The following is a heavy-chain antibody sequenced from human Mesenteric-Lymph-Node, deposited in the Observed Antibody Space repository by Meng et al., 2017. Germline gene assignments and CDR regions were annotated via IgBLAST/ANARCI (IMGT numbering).Heavy chain of an antibody. Sequence: SETLSLTCTVSGYSISSGYYWGWIRQPPGKGLEWIGSIYHSGSTYYNPSLKSRVTISVDTSKNQFSLKLSSVTAADTAVYYCARPRSDYGDYGARGAFDIWGQGTMVTVSS. CDR2: IYHSGST. J-gene: IGHJ3*02. V-gene: IGHV4-38-2*02. CDR3: ARPRSDYGDYGARGAFDI. D-gene: IGHD4-17*01. CDR1: GYSISSGYY.